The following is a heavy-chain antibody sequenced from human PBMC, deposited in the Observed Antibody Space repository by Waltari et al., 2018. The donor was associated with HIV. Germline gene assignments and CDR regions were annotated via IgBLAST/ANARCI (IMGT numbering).Heavy chain of an antibody. V-gene: IGHV4-59*01. CDR3: ARAGRNGHKTGWFDP. D-gene: IGHD2-8*01. Sequence: QVQLQESGPGLVNPSETLSLTCTVSGDSINNYYWIWIRQPPGKGLDWIGYMSYTGKPNYNPSLKSRVTISADTSKNQVSLKLSPVTATDTAVYFCARAGRNGHKTGWFDPWGQGTLVTVSS. J-gene: IGHJ5*02. CDR1: GDSINNYY. CDR2: MSYTGKP.